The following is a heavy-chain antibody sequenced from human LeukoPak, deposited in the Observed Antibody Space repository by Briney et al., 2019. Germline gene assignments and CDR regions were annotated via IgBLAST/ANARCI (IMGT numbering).Heavy chain of an antibody. CDR3: ATTPIAAAGTGGYY. D-gene: IGHD6-13*01. CDR2: ISSSSSYI. CDR1: GFTFSSYS. J-gene: IGHJ4*02. V-gene: IGHV3-21*01. Sequence: PGGSLRLSCAASGFTFSSYSMNWVRQAPGKGLEWVSSISSSSSYIYYADSVKGRFTISRDNAKNSLYLQMNSLRAEDTAVYYCATTPIAAAGTGGYYWGQGTLVTVSS.